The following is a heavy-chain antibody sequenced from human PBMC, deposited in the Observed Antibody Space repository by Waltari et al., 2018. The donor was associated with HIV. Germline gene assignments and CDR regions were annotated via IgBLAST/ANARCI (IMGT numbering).Heavy chain of an antibody. J-gene: IGHJ5*02. D-gene: IGHD2-15*01. CDR1: GGSVFSSVSY. CDR3: ARLDCSGGTCSPFDP. Sequence: QLQLQESGPGLVKPSETLSLTCTVSGGSVFSSVSYWGWIRQPPGRGLEWIGTLYYTGNTDYTPSLQSRVTISVGVSKNQFSLKLGSVSASDTAVYYCARLDCSGGTCSPFDPWGQGTLVTVSS. CDR2: LYYTGNT. V-gene: IGHV4-39*01.